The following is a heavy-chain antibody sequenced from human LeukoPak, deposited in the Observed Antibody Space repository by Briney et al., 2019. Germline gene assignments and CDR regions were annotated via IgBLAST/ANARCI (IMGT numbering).Heavy chain of an antibody. CDR2: IYYSGST. CDR3: ARNPASSSWYHNFDY. CDR1: GGSISSSYYY. J-gene: IGHJ4*02. Sequence: SETLSLTCTVSGGSISSSYYYWSWIRQHPGKGLEWIGYIYYSGSTYYNPSLKSRVTISVDTSKNQFSLKLSSVTAADTAVYYCARNPASSSWYHNFDYWGQGTLVTVSS. V-gene: IGHV4-31*03. D-gene: IGHD6-13*01.